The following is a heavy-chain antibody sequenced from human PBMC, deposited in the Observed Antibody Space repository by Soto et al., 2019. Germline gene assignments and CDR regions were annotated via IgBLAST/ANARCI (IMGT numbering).Heavy chain of an antibody. J-gene: IGHJ4*02. Sequence: GGSLRLSCAASGFTFSSYAMSWVRQAPGKGLEWVSAISGSGGSTYYADSVKGRFTISRDNSKNTLYLQMNSLRAEDTAVYYCAKDDGDYYDSSGTDYWGQGTLVTVSS. V-gene: IGHV3-23*01. CDR2: ISGSGGST. CDR1: GFTFSSYA. CDR3: AKDDGDYYDSSGTDY. D-gene: IGHD3-22*01.